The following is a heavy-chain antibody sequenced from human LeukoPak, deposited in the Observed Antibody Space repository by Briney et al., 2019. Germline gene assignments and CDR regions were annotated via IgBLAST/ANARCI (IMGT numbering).Heavy chain of an antibody. V-gene: IGHV3-23*01. J-gene: IGHJ5*02. CDR3: AKGKSILYDP. Sequence: AGSLRLSCAASGFTFSSYAMSWVRQAPGKGLEWVSAISGSGGNTYYADSVKGRFTISRNNSKNILYLQMNSLRAEDTAVYHCAKGKSILYDPWGQGTLVTVTS. CDR1: GFTFSSYA. CDR2: ISGSGGNT.